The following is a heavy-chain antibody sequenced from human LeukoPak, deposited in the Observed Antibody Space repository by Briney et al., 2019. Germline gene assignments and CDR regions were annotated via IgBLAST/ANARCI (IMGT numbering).Heavy chain of an antibody. Sequence: ASVKVSCKAPGYTFTSYAMNWVRQAPGQGREGMGWINTNTGNPTYAQGFTGRFVFSFDTSVSTAYLQIGSLKAEDTAVYYCARGSSGWFYYYHMDVWGTGTTVTVSS. CDR1: GYTFTSYA. V-gene: IGHV7-4-1*01. CDR3: ARGSSGWFYYYHMDV. CDR2: INTNTGNP. J-gene: IGHJ6*03. D-gene: IGHD6-19*01.